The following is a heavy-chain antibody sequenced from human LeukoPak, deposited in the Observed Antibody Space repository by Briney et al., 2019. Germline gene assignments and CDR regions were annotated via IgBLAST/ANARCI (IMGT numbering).Heavy chain of an antibody. Sequence: SETLSLTCTVSGGSISSYYWSWIRQPAGKGLEWIGRIYTSGSTNYNPSLKSRVTMSVDTSKNQFSLKLSSVTAADTAVYYCARDRDYGDYVGRFDYWGQGTLVTVSS. J-gene: IGHJ4*02. CDR2: IYTSGST. CDR3: ARDRDYGDYVGRFDY. V-gene: IGHV4-4*07. D-gene: IGHD4-17*01. CDR1: GGSISSYY.